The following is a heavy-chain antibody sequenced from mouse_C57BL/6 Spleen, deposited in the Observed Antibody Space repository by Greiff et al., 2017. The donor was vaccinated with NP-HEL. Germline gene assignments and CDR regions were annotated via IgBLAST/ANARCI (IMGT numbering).Heavy chain of an antibody. Sequence: QVQLQHSGAELVRPGASVTLSCKASGYTFTDYEMHWVKQTPVHGLEWIGAIDPETGGTAYNQKFKGKAILTADKSSSTAYMELRSLTSEDSAVYYCTRLYGYDDGYYYAMDYWGQGTSVTVSS. CDR3: TRLYGYDDGYYYAMDY. J-gene: IGHJ4*01. CDR1: GYTFTDYE. D-gene: IGHD2-2*01. CDR2: IDPETGGT. V-gene: IGHV1-15*01.